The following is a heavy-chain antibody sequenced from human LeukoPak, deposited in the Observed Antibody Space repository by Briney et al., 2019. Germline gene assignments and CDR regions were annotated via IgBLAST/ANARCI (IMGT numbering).Heavy chain of an antibody. J-gene: IGHJ4*02. Sequence: PSETLSLTCAVYAGSFTDYYWSWIRQTPGKGLEWIGEIHHSGSTNYNPSLKSRVFMSVDASKNQFSLEVNSVTAADTAVYYCARGIRSEEADMFFFDSWSQGTLVTVSS. V-gene: IGHV4-34*01. CDR2: IHHSGST. CDR3: ARGIRSEEADMFFFDS. CDR1: AGSFTDYY. D-gene: IGHD3-10*02.